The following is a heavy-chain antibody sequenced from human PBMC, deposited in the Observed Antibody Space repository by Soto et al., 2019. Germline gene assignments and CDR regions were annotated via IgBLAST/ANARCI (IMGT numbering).Heavy chain of an antibody. D-gene: IGHD3-22*01. CDR2: IYYSGST. CDR3: ASYYYDSSGPPADDAFDI. CDR1: GGSISSSSYY. Sequence: PSETLSLTCTVSGGSISSSSYYWGWIRQPPGKGLEWIGSIYYSGSTYYNPSLKSRVTISVDTSKNQFSLKLSSVTAADTAVYYCASYYYDSSGPPADDAFDIRGQGTMVTVSS. J-gene: IGHJ3*02. V-gene: IGHV4-39*01.